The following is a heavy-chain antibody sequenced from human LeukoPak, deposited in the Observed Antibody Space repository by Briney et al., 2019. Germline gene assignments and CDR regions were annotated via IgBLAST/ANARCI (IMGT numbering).Heavy chain of an antibody. CDR2: INHSGST. D-gene: IGHD3-10*01. J-gene: IGHJ4*02. V-gene: IGHV4-34*01. CDR1: GFTFSSYA. Sequence: GSLRLSCAASGFTFSSYAMSWVRQAPGKGLEWIGEINHSGSTNYNPSLKSRVTISVDTSKNQFSLKLSSVTAADTAVYYCARALPGRITMVRGVIYYFDYWGQGTLVTVSS. CDR3: ARALPGRITMVRGVIYYFDY.